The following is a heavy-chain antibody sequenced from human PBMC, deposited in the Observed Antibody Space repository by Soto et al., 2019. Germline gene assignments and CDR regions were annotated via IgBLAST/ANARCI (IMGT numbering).Heavy chain of an antibody. CDR1: GGSLSSYY. J-gene: IGHJ4*02. Sequence: SETLSLTCTVSGGSLSSYYWSWIRQSPGKGLENLGYIYYSDSTNYNPSFKSRVTISVDTSRNQFSLNLSSVTAADTAMYFCARFTHYYFDYWGQGTLVTVSS. V-gene: IGHV4-59*08. CDR3: ARFTHYYFDY. CDR2: IYYSDST.